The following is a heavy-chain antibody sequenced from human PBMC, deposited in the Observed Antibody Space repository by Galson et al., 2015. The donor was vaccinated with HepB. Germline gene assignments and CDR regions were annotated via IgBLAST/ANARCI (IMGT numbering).Heavy chain of an antibody. D-gene: IGHD6-13*01. CDR3: ARDWEAAAANTDAFDI. Sequence: SLRLSCAASGFTFSSYSMNWVRQAPGKGLEWVSSISSSSSYIYYADSVKGRFTISRDNAKNSLYLQMNSLRAEDTAVYYCARDWEAAAANTDAFDIWGQGTMVTVSS. V-gene: IGHV3-21*01. CDR1: GFTFSSYS. CDR2: ISSSSSYI. J-gene: IGHJ3*02.